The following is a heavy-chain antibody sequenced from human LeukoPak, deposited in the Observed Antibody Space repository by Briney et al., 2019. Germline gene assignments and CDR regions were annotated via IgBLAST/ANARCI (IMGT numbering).Heavy chain of an antibody. CDR1: GFTFSSYA. CDR3: AKDRCSGNYYPGLFDY. Sequence: GGSLRLSCAASGFTFSSYAMTWVRQAPGKGLEWVSTISDSGGATYYADSVKGRFTIPRDNSKNTLYLQMNTLRAENSAVYYCAKDRCSGNYYPGLFDYWGQGTLVTVSS. CDR2: ISDSGGAT. D-gene: IGHD1-26*01. J-gene: IGHJ4*02. V-gene: IGHV3-23*01.